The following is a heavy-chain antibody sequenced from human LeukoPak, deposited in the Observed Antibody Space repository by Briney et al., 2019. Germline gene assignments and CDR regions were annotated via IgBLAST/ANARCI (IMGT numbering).Heavy chain of an antibody. Sequence: PGGSLRLSCTASGFTFGDHAMSWVRQAPGKGLEWVGFIRSKAYGGTTEYAASVKGRFTISRDDSKSIAYLQMNSLKTEDTAVYYCTRVYGDYRRHYFDYWGQGTLVTVSS. J-gene: IGHJ4*02. CDR3: TRVYGDYRRHYFDY. D-gene: IGHD4-17*01. CDR1: GFTFGDHA. CDR2: IRSKAYGGTT. V-gene: IGHV3-49*04.